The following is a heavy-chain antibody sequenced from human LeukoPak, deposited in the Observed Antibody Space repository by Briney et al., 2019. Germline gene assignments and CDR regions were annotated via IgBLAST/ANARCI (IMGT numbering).Heavy chain of an antibody. Sequence: GGSLRLSCAASGFTFSSYWMSWVRQAPGKGLEWVANIKQDGSEKYYVDSVKGRFTISRDNSKNTLYLQMNSLRAEDTAVYYCAKDLPVLRYFDWLFDFDYWGQGTLVTVSS. CDR3: AKDLPVLRYFDWLFDFDY. CDR1: GFTFSSYW. D-gene: IGHD3-9*01. CDR2: IKQDGSEK. J-gene: IGHJ4*02. V-gene: IGHV3-7*03.